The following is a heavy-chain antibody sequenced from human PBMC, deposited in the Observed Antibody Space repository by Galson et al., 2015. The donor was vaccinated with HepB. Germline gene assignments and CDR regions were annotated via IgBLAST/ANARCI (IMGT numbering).Heavy chain of an antibody. CDR3: ARGGGSSARGMDV. CDR1: GYIFTSYD. V-gene: IGHV1-18*04. Sequence: SVKVSCKASGYIFTSYDVSWVRQAPGQGLEWMGWNRGSNGDANYAQKLRGRVTVTTDTSTSTAYMELRSLRSDDTAVYYCARGGGSSARGMDVWGQGTTVTVSS. J-gene: IGHJ6*02. CDR2: NRGSNGDA. D-gene: IGHD1-26*01.